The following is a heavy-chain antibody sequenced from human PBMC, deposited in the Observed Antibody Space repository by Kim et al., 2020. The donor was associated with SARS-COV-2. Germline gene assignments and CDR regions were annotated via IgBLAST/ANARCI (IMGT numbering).Heavy chain of an antibody. CDR2: GMNE. V-gene: IGHV3-30*01. J-gene: IGHJ3*02. Sequence: GMNEYYAESVRGRFTTSRDNAKNTLFLQMNNLKVEDTALYYCARGARAFDIWGQGTMVTVSS. CDR3: ARGARAFDI.